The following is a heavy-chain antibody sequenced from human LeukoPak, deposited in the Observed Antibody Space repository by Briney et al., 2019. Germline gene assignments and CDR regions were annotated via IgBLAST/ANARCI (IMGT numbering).Heavy chain of an antibody. CDR2: INHSGST. CDR3: ARGPYYDFWSGYYTPFDY. V-gene: IGHV4-34*01. CDR1: GGSFSGYY. Sequence: PSETLSLTCAVYGGSFSGYYWSWIRQPPGKGLKWIGEINHSGSTNYNPSLKSRVTISVDTSKNQFSLKLSSVTAADTAVYYCARGPYYDFWSGYYTPFDYWGQGTLVTVSS. D-gene: IGHD3-3*01. J-gene: IGHJ4*02.